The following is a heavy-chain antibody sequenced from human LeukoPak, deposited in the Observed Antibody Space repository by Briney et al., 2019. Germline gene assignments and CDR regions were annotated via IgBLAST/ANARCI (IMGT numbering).Heavy chain of an antibody. D-gene: IGHD1-26*01. Sequence: SETLSLTCTVSGGSISSSSYYWGWIRQPPGKGLEWIGSIYYSGSTYYNPSLKSRVTISVDTSKNQFSLKLSSVTAADTAVYYCARRPAGELRPPFDYWGQGTLVTVSS. J-gene: IGHJ4*02. V-gene: IGHV4-39*01. CDR3: ARRPAGELRPPFDY. CDR1: GGSISSSSYY. CDR2: IYYSGST.